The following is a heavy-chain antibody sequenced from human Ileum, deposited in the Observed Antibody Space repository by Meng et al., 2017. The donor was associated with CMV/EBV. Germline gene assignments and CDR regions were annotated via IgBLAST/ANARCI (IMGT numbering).Heavy chain of an antibody. CDR1: GDSISSDNYH. CDR2: RHKNGND. Sequence: QVQLQESGPGLVKPSHTLSLTCSVSGDSISSDNYHWSWIRQPAGKGLEWIGQRHKNGNDNYNASLKSRVTISIDTSKNQFSLTLTSVTAADTAVYYCAIYYGGVGGRGYWAQGTLVTVSS. J-gene: IGHJ4*02. V-gene: IGHV4-61*02. D-gene: IGHD2-21*01. CDR3: AIYYGGVGGRGY.